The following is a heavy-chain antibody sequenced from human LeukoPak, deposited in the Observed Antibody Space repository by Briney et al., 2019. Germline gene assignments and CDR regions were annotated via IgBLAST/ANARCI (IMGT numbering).Heavy chain of an antibody. D-gene: IGHD3-22*01. V-gene: IGHV4-34*01. J-gene: IGHJ3*02. Sequence: SETLSLTCAVYGGSFSAYYWSWIRQPPGRGLEWIGEINHSGNTNYNPSLKSRVTISVDTSKNQFSLKLSSVTAADTAVYYCATRGNYYDSSAGSVAFDIWGQGIMVTVSS. CDR1: GGSFSAYY. CDR3: ATRGNYYDSSAGSVAFDI. CDR2: INHSGNT.